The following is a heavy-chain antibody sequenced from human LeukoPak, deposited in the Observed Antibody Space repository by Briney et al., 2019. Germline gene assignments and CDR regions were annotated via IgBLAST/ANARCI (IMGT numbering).Heavy chain of an antibody. D-gene: IGHD3-3*02. CDR3: TTDKRSMFNAFDI. J-gene: IGHJ3*02. Sequence: GGSLRLSCAASGFTFSNAWMSWVRQAPGKGLEWVGRVKSKTDGGATDYSAPVKGRFTISRDDSKTTLYLQMNSLKTEDTAVYYCTTDKRSMFNAFDIWGQGTMVTVSS. CDR1: GFTFSNAW. CDR2: VKSKTDGGAT. V-gene: IGHV3-15*01.